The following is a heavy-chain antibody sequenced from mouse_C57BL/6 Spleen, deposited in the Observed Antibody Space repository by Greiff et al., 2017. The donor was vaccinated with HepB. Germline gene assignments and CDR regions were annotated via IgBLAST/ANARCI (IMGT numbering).Heavy chain of an antibody. D-gene: IGHD1-1*01. Sequence: VQLQESGAELVRPGASVTLSCKASGYTFTDYEMHWVMQTPVHGLEWIGAIDPETGGTAYNQKFKGKAILTADKSSSTAYMELRSLTSEDSAVYYCTRGSITTVDYWGQGTTLTVSS. J-gene: IGHJ2*01. V-gene: IGHV1-15*01. CDR2: IDPETGGT. CDR1: GYTFTDYE. CDR3: TRGSITTVDY.